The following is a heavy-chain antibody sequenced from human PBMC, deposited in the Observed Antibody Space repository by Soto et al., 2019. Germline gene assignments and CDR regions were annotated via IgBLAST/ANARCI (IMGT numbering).Heavy chain of an antibody. Sequence: PGGSLRLSCAASGFTFSSYEMNWVRQAPGKGLEWVSYISSSGSTIYYADSVKGRFTISRDNAKNSLYLQMNSLRAEDTAVYYCASHMITFGGVPNAFDIWGQGTMVTVSS. CDR2: ISSSGSTI. CDR3: ASHMITFGGVPNAFDI. D-gene: IGHD3-16*01. J-gene: IGHJ3*02. CDR1: GFTFSSYE. V-gene: IGHV3-48*03.